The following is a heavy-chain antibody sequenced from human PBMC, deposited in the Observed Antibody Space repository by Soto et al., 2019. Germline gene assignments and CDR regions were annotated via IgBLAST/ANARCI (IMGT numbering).Heavy chain of an antibody. Sequence: AGGSLRLSCAASGFTFSSYGISWIRLSPGKGLEWVSVISGGGDTTYYTPSVKGRFTISRDDFRNTLYLQMNSLRTEDTAIYYCAKLRDFVVRPPRTLDYWGPGPLLTRSS. D-gene: IGHD2-8*01. J-gene: IGHJ4*02. CDR3: AKLRDFVVRPPRTLDY. CDR2: ISGGGDTT. V-gene: IGHV3-23*01. CDR1: GFTFSSYG.